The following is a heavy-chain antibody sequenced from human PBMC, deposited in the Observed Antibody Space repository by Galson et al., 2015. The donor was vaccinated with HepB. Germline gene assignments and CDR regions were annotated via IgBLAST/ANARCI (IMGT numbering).Heavy chain of an antibody. CDR3: ARDPYHDY. D-gene: IGHD1-14*01. J-gene: IGHJ4*02. Sequence: SLRLSCAASGFTVSSNYMSWVRQAPGKGLEWVSVIYSGGSTYYAGSVKGRFTISRDNSKNTLYLQMNSLRAEDTAVYYCARDPYHDYWGQGTLVTVSS. V-gene: IGHV3-66*01. CDR2: IYSGGST. CDR1: GFTVSSNY.